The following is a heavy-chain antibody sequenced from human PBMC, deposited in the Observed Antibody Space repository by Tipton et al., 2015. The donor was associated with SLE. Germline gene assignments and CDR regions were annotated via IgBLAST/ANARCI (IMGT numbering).Heavy chain of an antibody. CDR1: GFTFRNYA. CDR3: AKDMFGYCGGDCYYFLAD. D-gene: IGHD2-21*02. CDR2: ISGSGGST. V-gene: IGHV3-23*01. J-gene: IGHJ4*02. Sequence: SLRLSCAASGFTFRNYAMSWVRQAPGKGLEWVSGISGSGGSTYHADSVRGRFTISRDNSKNTLYLQMNSLRAEDTAVYYCAKDMFGYCGGDCYYFLADWGQGTLVAVSS.